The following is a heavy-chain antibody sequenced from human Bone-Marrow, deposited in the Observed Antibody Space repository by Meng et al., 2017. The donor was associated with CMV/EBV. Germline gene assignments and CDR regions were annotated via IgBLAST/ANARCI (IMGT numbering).Heavy chain of an antibody. CDR3: ARDDRRYDFWSGYPYYYYGMDV. D-gene: IGHD3-3*01. CDR2: IRYDGSNK. CDR1: GFTFSSYG. V-gene: IGHV3-30*02. J-gene: IGHJ6*02. Sequence: GGSLRPSRAASGFTFSSYGMHWVRQAPGKGLEWVAFIRYDGSNKYYADSVKGRFTISRDNSKNTLYLQMNSLRAEDTAVYYWARDDRRYDFWSGYPYYYYGMDVWGQGTTVTVSS.